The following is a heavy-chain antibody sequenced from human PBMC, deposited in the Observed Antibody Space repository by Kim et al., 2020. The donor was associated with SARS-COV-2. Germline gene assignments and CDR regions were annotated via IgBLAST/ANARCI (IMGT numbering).Heavy chain of an antibody. D-gene: IGHD3-3*01. V-gene: IGHV3-64*01. J-gene: IGHJ6*01. CDR1: GFTFSSYA. Sequence: GGSLRLSCAASGFTFSSYAMHWVRQAPGKGLEYVSAISSNGGSTYYANSVKGRFTISRDNSKNTLYLQMGSLRAEDMAVYYCARDYNDFWSGPSHYYYY. CDR3: ARDYNDFWSGPSHYYYY. CDR2: ISSNGGST.